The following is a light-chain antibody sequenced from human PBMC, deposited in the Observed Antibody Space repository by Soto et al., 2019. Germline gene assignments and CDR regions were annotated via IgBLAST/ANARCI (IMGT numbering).Light chain of an antibody. V-gene: IGKV1-12*01. CDR3: QQTNSFPLT. CDR2: AAS. J-gene: IGKJ4*01. Sequence: DIQMTQSPSSVSASVGDRVTITCRASQVISSWLAWYQQKPGKAPNLLIYAASILQCGVPSRFSGSVSGKDFTLTIISLQPEDFATYYCQQTNSFPLTFGGGTKVEIK. CDR1: QVISSW.